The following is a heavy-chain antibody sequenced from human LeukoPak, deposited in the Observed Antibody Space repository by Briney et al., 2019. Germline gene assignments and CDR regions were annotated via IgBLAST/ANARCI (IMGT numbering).Heavy chain of an antibody. CDR1: GFTFSSYA. CDR3: AKHRFESGGYHSTD. CDR2: ISGGSGST. V-gene: IGHV3-23*01. J-gene: IGHJ4*02. Sequence: GGSLRLSCAASGFTFSSYAMSWVRQAPGKGLAWVSTISGGSGSTYCADSVKGRFTISRDNSKNTLYLQTNSLRDEDTAVYYCAKHRFESGGYHSTDWGQGTLVTVSS. D-gene: IGHD3-22*01.